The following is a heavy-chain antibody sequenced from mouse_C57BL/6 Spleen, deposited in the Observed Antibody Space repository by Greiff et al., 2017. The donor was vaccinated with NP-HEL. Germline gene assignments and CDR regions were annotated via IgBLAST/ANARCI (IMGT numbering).Heavy chain of an antibody. CDR3: ARPYYDYPAWFAY. CDR2: IYPGSGST. D-gene: IGHD2-4*01. CDR1: GYTFTSYW. Sequence: QVQLQQSGAELVKPGASVKMSCKASGYTFTSYWITWVKQRPGQGLEWIGDIYPGSGSTNYNEKFKSKATLTVDTSSSTAYMQLSSLTSEDSAVYYCARPYYDYPAWFAYWGQGTLVTVSA. J-gene: IGHJ3*01. V-gene: IGHV1-55*01.